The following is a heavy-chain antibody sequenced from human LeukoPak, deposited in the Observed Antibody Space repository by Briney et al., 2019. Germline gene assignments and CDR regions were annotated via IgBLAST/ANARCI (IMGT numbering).Heavy chain of an antibody. CDR3: ASGGSVFGVVILYYFDN. D-gene: IGHD3-3*01. V-gene: IGHV3-21*01. Sequence: GGSLRLSCAASGFTFSSYSMNWVRQAPGKGLEWVSSISSSGSYIYYADSVKGRFTISRDNAKNSLYLQMNSLRAEDTAVYYCASGGSVFGVVILYYFDNWGQGTLVTVSS. CDR1: GFTFSSYS. CDR2: ISSSGSYI. J-gene: IGHJ4*02.